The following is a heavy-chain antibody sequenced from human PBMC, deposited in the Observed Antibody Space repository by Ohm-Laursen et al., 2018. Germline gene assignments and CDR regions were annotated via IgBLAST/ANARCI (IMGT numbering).Heavy chain of an antibody. CDR1: GFTFSSYG. Sequence: SLRLSCAASGFTFSSYGMHWVRQAPGKGLEWVAAISYDGSNKYYADSVKGRFTISRDNSKNTLYLQMNSLRAEDTAVYYCASNTFDPWGQGTLVTVSS. CDR3: ASNTFDP. J-gene: IGHJ5*02. V-gene: IGHV3-30*03. CDR2: ISYDGSNK.